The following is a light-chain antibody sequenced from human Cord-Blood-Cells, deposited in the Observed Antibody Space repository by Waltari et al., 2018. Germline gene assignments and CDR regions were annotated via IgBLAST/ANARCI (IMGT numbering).Light chain of an antibody. CDR3: CSYAGSSTLV. CDR2: ECS. CDR1: SSDVVSYNL. V-gene: IGLV2-23*01. Sequence: QSALTQPASVSGSPGQSITISCTGTSSDVVSYNLVSWYQQHPGKAPKRIIYECSKRPAGVSNRFSGSKSGNTASLTSSGLQAEDEADYYCCSYAGSSTLVFGGGTKLTVL. J-gene: IGLJ2*01.